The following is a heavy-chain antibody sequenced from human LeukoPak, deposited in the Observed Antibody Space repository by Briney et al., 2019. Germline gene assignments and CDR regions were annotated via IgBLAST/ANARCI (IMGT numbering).Heavy chain of an antibody. V-gene: IGHV4-34*01. D-gene: IGHD2-21*02. CDR3: ASVVVTGHDAFDI. CDR1: GGSFSGYY. CDR2: INHSGST. J-gene: IGHJ3*02. Sequence: SETLSLTGAVYGGSFSGYYWSWIRQPPGKGLEWIGEINHSGSTNYNPSLKSRVTISVDTSKNQFSLKLSSVTAADTAVYYCASVVVTGHDAFDIWGQGTMVTVSS.